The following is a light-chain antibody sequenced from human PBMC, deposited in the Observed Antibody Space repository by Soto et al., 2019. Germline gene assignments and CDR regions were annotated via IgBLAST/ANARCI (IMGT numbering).Light chain of an antibody. Sequence: QAVVTQSSSASASLGSSVKLTCTLSSGHSSYIIAWHQRQPGKAPRYLMKLEGSGSYNKGSGVPDRFSGSSSGADRYLTISNLQFEDEADYYCETWDSNTHTVFGGGTKVTVL. CDR1: SGHSSYI. CDR2: LEGSGSY. J-gene: IGLJ3*02. V-gene: IGLV4-60*02. CDR3: ETWDSNTHTV.